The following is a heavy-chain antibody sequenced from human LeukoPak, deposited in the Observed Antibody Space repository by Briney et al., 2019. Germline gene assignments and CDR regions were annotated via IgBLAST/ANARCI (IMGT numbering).Heavy chain of an antibody. CDR1: GGSFSGYY. Sequence: KTSETLSLTCAVYGGSFSGYYWSWIRQPPGKGLEWIGEINHSGSTNYNPSLKSRVTISVDTSKNQFSLKLSSVTAADTAVYYCARGVYIAAAQYGYWGQGTLVSVSS. V-gene: IGHV4-34*01. CDR2: INHSGST. J-gene: IGHJ4*02. D-gene: IGHD6-13*01. CDR3: ARGVYIAAAQYGY.